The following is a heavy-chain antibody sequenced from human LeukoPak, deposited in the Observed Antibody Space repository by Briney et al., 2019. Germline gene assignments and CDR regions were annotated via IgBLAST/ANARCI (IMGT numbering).Heavy chain of an antibody. V-gene: IGHV3-48*02. CDR1: GFTFSSYR. Sequence: GGSLRLSCAASGFTFSSYRMNWVRPAPGKGLEWVSYISVSGSILYYADPVKGRFTGSRDDAKGSLYLQMYGLRDEDTAVYYCTRVWIVPVGGVAFDIWGQGTMVTVSS. CDR3: TRVWIVPVGGVAFDI. CDR2: ISVSGSIL. J-gene: IGHJ3*02. D-gene: IGHD3-3*01.